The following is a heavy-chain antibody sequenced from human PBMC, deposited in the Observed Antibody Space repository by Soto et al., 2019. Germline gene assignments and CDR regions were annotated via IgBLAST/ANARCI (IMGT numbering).Heavy chain of an antibody. J-gene: IGHJ6*02. CDR3: GRDEVRNGVGV. Sequence: GGSLRLSCAASGFTFSSYAMSWVRQVPGKGLEWVANIKGDGSEKRYVDSVRGRFTISRDNAKNSVYLQMNSLRADDTALYYCGRDEVRNGVGVWGQGIKVTVSS. CDR2: IKGDGSEK. CDR1: GFTFSSYA. V-gene: IGHV3-7*01.